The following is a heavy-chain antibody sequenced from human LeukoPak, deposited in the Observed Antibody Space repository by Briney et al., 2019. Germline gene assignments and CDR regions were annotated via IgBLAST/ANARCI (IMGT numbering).Heavy chain of an antibody. V-gene: IGHV1-2*06. CDR1: GYTFTGYY. D-gene: IGHD6-13*01. CDR3: ATGGLRAAAANNWFDP. Sequence: GASVKVSCKASGYTFTGYYMHWVRQAPGQGLEWMGRINPNSGGTNYAQKFQGRVTMTRDTSISTAYMELSSLRSEDTAVYYCATGGLRAAAANNWFDPWGQGTLVTVSS. CDR2: INPNSGGT. J-gene: IGHJ5*02.